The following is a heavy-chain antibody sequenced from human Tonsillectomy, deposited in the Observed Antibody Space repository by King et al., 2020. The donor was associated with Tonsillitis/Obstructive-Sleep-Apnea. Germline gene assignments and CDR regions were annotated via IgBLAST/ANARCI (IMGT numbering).Heavy chain of an antibody. D-gene: IGHD3-22*01. CDR3: ARHKSNHDSSGYYGDYYYYYMDV. Sequence: QLVQSGAEVKKPGESLKISCKGSGYSFTSYCIGWVRQMPGKALEWMGIIYSGISGTRYSPSFHGRVTSSADKSISTAYLQWSSLKASDTAMYYCARHKSNHDSSGYYGDYYYYYMDVWGKGTTVTVSS. J-gene: IGHJ6*03. CDR1: GYSFTSYC. V-gene: IGHV5-51*01. CDR2: IYSGISGT.